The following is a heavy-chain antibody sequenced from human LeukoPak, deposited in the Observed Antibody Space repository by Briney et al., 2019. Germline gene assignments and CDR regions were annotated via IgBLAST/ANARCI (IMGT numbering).Heavy chain of an antibody. D-gene: IGHD1-26*01. CDR3: ARFSPRAMGNYLDF. J-gene: IGHJ4*02. V-gene: IGHV4-30-2*01. CDR2: IYPRGST. Sequence: SQTLSLTCAVSGGSISSGSYSWSWIRQPPGKGLEWIGYIYPRGSTYYNPSLKSRVILSLDKSANQFSLNLSSVTAADTAVYCCARFSPRAMGNYLDFWGQGTLVTVSS. CDR1: GGSISSGSYS.